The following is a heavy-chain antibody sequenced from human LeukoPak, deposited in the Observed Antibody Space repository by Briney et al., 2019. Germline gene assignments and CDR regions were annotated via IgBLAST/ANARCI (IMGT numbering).Heavy chain of an antibody. CDR1: GFTFSDYE. J-gene: IGHJ4*02. CDR3: ARDLGPSYSEYDWRGIFDY. CDR2: ISTRGSTI. V-gene: IGHV3-48*03. D-gene: IGHD5-12*01. Sequence: PGGSLGLSCAASGFTFSDYEMNWVRQAPGKGLEWVSYISTRGSTIYYADSVKGRFTISRDNAKNSLYLQMSSLRAEDTAVYYCARDLGPSYSEYDWRGIFDYWGQGTLVTFSS.